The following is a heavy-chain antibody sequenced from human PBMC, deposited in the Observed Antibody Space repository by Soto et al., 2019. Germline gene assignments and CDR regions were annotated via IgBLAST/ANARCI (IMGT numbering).Heavy chain of an antibody. D-gene: IGHD5-12*01. V-gene: IGHV1-46*01. Sequence: GASVKVSCKASGYTFTSYYMHWVRQAPGQGLEWMGIINPSGGSTSYAQKFQGRVTMTRDTSTSTVYMELSSLRSEDTAMYYCVKDSPIGSVFSGNDDIASWGQGTPVTVAS. CDR1: GYTFTSYY. J-gene: IGHJ4*02. CDR3: VKDSPIGSVFSGNDDIAS. CDR2: INPSGGST.